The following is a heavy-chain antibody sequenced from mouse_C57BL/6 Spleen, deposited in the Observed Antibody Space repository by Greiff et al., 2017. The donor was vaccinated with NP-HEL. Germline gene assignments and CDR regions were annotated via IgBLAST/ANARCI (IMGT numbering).Heavy chain of an antibody. Sequence: QVQLKESGPGLVQPSQSLSITCTVSGFSLTSYGVHWVRQSPGKGLEWLGVIWSGGSTDYNAACISRLSISKDNSKSQVFFKMNSLQADDTAIYYCARNPLTTVVAHWYFDVWGTGTTVTVSS. CDR2: IWSGGST. CDR1: GFSLTSYG. V-gene: IGHV2-2*01. CDR3: ARNPLTTVVAHWYFDV. J-gene: IGHJ1*03. D-gene: IGHD1-1*01.